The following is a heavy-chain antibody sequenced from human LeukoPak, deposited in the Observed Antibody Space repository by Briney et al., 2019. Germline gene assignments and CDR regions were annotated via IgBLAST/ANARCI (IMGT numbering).Heavy chain of an antibody. J-gene: IGHJ4*02. CDR1: GFSFNQYT. CDR2: ISGSGGST. CDR3: ALPLDYFDY. Sequence: PGGSLRLSCVASGFSFNQYTMSWVRQAPGKGLEWDSAISGSGGSTYYADSVKGRFTISRDNSKNTLYLQMNSLRAEDTAVYYCALPLDYFDYWGQGTLVTVSS. V-gene: IGHV3-23*01.